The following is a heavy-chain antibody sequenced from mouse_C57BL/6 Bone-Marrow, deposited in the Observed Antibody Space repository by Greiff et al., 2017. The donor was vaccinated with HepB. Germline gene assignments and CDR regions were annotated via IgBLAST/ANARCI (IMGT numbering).Heavy chain of an antibody. CDR3: ARDRGYDWYFDV. D-gene: IGHD3-2*02. V-gene: IGHV3-5*01. CDR1: GISITTGNYR. Sequence: DVKLQESGPGLVKPSQTVFLTCTVTGISITTGNYRWSWIRQFPGNKLEWIGYIYYSGTITYNPSLTSRTTITRDTPKNQVFLEMNSLTAEDTATYYCARDRGYDWYFDVWGTGTTVTVSS. J-gene: IGHJ1*03. CDR2: IYYSGTI.